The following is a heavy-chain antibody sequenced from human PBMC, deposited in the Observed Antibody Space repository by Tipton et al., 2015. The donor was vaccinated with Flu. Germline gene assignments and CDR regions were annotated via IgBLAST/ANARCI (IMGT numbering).Heavy chain of an antibody. J-gene: IGHJ4*02. Sequence: SLRLSCAASGFTFSSYEMNWVRQAPGKGLEWVSYISSSGTTIYYADSVKGRFTISRDNAKNSLHLQMNSLRAEDTAVYYCARVWGYSYYFDYWGQGTLVTVSS. V-gene: IGHV3-48*03. CDR3: ARVWGYSYYFDY. CDR2: ISSSGTTI. D-gene: IGHD3-16*01. CDR1: GFTFSSYE.